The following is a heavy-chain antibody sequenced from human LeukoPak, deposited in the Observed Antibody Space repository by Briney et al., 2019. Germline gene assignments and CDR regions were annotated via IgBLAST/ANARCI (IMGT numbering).Heavy chain of an antibody. D-gene: IGHD3-10*01. V-gene: IGHV1-2*02. CDR3: ARGPVYYGSGSYYNWFDP. J-gene: IGHJ5*02. CDR1: GYTFTGYY. Sequence: GASVKVSCKASGYTFTGYYMHWVRQAPEQGLEWMGWINPNSGGTNYAQKFQGRVTMTRDTSISTAYMELSRLRSDDTAVYYYARGPVYYGSGSYYNWFDPWGQGTLVTVSS. CDR2: INPNSGGT.